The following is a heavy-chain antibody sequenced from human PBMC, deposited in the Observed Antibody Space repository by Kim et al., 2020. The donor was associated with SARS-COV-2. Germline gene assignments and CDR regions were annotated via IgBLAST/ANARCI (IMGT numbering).Heavy chain of an antibody. J-gene: IGHJ4*02. CDR3: ARQGGYGSGSRY. Sequence: YHNPSLTSRVTISVDTSKNQFSLKLSSVTAADTAVYYCARQGGYGSGSRYWGQGTLVTVSS. V-gene: IGHV4-39*01. D-gene: IGHD3-10*01.